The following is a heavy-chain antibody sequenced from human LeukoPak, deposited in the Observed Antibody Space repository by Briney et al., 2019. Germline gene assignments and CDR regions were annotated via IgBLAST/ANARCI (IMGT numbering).Heavy chain of an antibody. V-gene: IGHV3-30*18. Sequence: PGGSLRLSCAASGFTFRDYAIHWVRQAPGKGLEWVAIISYDGNYKYYADSVKGRFTVSRDNAKKSLYLQMNSLKTEDTAFYFCAKARGHFDSLIDVWGQGTTVTVSS. CDR1: GFTFRDYA. CDR3: AKARGHFDSLIDV. J-gene: IGHJ6*02. CDR2: ISYDGNYK. D-gene: IGHD3-9*01.